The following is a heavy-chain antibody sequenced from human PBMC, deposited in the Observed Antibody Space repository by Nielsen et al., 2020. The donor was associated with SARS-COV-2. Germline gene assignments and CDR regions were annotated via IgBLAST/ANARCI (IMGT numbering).Heavy chain of an antibody. V-gene: IGHV3-64*01. J-gene: IGHJ6*02. CDR1: GFTFSSYA. CDR3: ARVLVEYGMDV. Sequence: GESLKISCAASGFTFSSYAMHWVRQAPGKGLEYVSAISSNGGSTYYANSVKGRFTISRDNSKNTLYLQMGSLRAEDMAVYYCARVLVEYGMDVWGQGTTVTVSS. CDR2: ISSNGGST. D-gene: IGHD1-26*01.